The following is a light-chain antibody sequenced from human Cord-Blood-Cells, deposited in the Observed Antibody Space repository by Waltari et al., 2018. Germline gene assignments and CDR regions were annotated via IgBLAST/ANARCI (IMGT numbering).Light chain of an antibody. V-gene: IGLV2-14*01. J-gene: IGLJ1*01. CDR3: SSYTSSSTYV. CDR2: EVS. CDR1: SRDGGGYNY. Sequence: QSALTQPASVSGSPGQSITISCTGTSRDGGGYNYVSWYQQHPGKAPKLMIYEVSNRPSGVSNRFSGPKSGNTASLTISGLQAEDEADYYCSSYTSSSTYVFGTGTKVTVL.